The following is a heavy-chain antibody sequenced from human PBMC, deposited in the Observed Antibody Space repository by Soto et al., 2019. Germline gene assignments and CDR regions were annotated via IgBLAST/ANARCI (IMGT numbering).Heavy chain of an antibody. CDR3: AHIRDTYGAFDY. V-gene: IGHV2-5*02. D-gene: IGHD5-18*01. Sequence: QITLKESGPTLVKPTQTLTLTCTFPGFSLSTSGVGVGWIRQPPGKALEWLALIYLDDDKRYSPSLKSRLAITKHTSIHQVVLTMTNMVPVDTATYYCAHIRDTYGAFDYWGQGTLVTVSS. CDR1: GFSLSTSGVG. CDR2: IYLDDDK. J-gene: IGHJ4*02.